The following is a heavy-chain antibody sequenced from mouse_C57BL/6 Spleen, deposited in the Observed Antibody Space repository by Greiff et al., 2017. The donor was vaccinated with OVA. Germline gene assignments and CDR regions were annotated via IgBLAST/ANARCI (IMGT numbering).Heavy chain of an antibody. CDR3: ARYGTTVVATPFDV. Sequence: EVQLQQSGPELVKPGASVKISCKASGYTFTDYYMNWVKQSHGKSLEWIGDINPNNGGTSYNQKFKGKATLTVDKSSSTAYMELRSLTSEDSAVYYCARYGTTVVATPFDVWGTGTTVTVSS. D-gene: IGHD1-1*01. CDR2: INPNNGGT. J-gene: IGHJ1*03. V-gene: IGHV1-26*01. CDR1: GYTFTDYY.